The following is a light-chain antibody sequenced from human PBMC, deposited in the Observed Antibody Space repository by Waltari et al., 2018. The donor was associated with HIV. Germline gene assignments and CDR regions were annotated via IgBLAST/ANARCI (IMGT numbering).Light chain of an antibody. CDR2: DVT. Sequence: QSALTQPASVSGSRGQSITMSCTGTSSDIGASNHVSWFQQRPGKAPKLIIYDVTDGPSGVSKRFSGSKSGITTSLTISGLQADAEGDYYCSSYTAGNTLWVFGGGTKLTVL. J-gene: IGLJ3*02. CDR1: SSDIGASNH. V-gene: IGLV2-14*03. CDR3: SSYTAGNTLWV.